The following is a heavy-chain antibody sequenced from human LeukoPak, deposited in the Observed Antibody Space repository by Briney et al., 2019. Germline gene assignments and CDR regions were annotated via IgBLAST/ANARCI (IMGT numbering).Heavy chain of an antibody. D-gene: IGHD3-22*01. Sequence: ASVKVSCKASGYTFTSYYMHWVRQAPGQGLEWMGVINPIGGSTSYAQKFQGRVTMTRDMSTSTVYMELSSLRSEDTAVYYCARDGPYYYDSSGYDLCAFDIWGQGTMVTVSS. CDR3: ARDGPYYYDSSGYDLCAFDI. V-gene: IGHV1-46*01. J-gene: IGHJ3*02. CDR2: INPIGGST. CDR1: GYTFTSYY.